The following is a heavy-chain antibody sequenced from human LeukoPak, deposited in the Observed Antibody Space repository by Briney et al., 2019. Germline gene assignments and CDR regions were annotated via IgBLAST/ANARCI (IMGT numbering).Heavy chain of an antibody. CDR3: AKERLGGNYGDYAVDY. Sequence: GGSLRLSCAASGFTFSSYAMSWVRQAPGKGLEWVSSVSGSGDGTYYADSVKGRFTISRDNSKKTLDLHMDSLRAEDTAVYYCAKERLGGNYGDYAVDYWGQGTMVTVSS. CDR1: GFTFSSYA. CDR2: VSGSGDGT. D-gene: IGHD4-17*01. V-gene: IGHV3-23*01. J-gene: IGHJ4*02.